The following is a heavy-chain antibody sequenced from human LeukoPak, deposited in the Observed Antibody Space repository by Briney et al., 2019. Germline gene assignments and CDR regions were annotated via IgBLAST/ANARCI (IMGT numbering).Heavy chain of an antibody. CDR3: TSEVGY. J-gene: IGHJ4*02. CDR1: GFTFSGSA. Sequence: GGSLKLSCAASGFTFSGSAMHWVRQAFGKGLEWVGRIRSKANNYATAYTASMKGRFTVSRDDSKNTTYLQMNSLKIEDTAVYYCTSEVGYWGQGTLVTVSS. CDR2: IRSKANNYAT. V-gene: IGHV3-73*01. D-gene: IGHD1-26*01.